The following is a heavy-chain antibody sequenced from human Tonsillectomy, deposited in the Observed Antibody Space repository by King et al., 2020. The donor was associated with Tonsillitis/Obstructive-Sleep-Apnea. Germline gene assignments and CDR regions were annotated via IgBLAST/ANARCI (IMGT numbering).Heavy chain of an antibody. CDR1: GFTFSSYG. J-gene: IGHJ4*02. V-gene: IGHV3-33*01. D-gene: IGHD2-15*01. CDR2: IWHDGSNK. Sequence: VQLVESGGGVVQPGRSLRLSCAPSGFTFSSYGMHWVRQAPGKGLEWVAVIWHDGSNKYYADSVRGRFTISRDNSKNTLYLQMNSLSAEDTAVYYCAREALVVVATYFDYWGQGNLVTVSS. CDR3: AREALVVVATYFDY.